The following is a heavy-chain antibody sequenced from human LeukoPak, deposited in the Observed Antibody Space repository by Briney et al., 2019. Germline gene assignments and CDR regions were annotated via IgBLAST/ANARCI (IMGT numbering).Heavy chain of an antibody. Sequence: GGSLRLSCAASGFTFSSYSMNWVRQAPGKGLEWVSSISSSSSHIYYADSVKGRFTISRDNAKNSLYLQMNSLRAEDTAVYYCARAEPEDTYYYGSGSSDYWGQGTLVTVSS. D-gene: IGHD3-10*01. CDR2: ISSSSSHI. J-gene: IGHJ4*02. CDR3: ARAEPEDTYYYGSGSSDY. V-gene: IGHV3-21*01. CDR1: GFTFSSYS.